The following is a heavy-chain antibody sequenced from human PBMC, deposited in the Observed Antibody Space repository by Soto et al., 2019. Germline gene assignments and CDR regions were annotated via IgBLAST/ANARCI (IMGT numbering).Heavy chain of an antibody. J-gene: IGHJ5*02. CDR1: GGSFSDNY. D-gene: IGHD3-16*01. Sequence: SETLSLTCAVYGGSFSDNYWSWIRQPPGKGLEWLGEINHSGSTNHNPSLKSRATILADTSKKQFSLKLSSVTAADTAVYYCARGRGEIQGPWGQGTLVTVSS. V-gene: IGHV4-34*04. CDR3: ARGRGEIQGP. CDR2: INHSGST.